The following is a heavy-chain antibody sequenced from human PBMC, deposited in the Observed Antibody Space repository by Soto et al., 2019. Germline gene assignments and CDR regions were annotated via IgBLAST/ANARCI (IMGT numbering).Heavy chain of an antibody. CDR3: ARGEYYYGSGSDY. CDR1: GFTFSSYG. D-gene: IGHD3-10*01. Sequence: VPLVESGGGVVQPGRSLRLSCAASGFTFSSYGMHWVRQAPGKGLEWVAVIWYDGSNKYYADSVKGRFTISRDNSKNTLYLQMNSLSAEDTPVYYCARGEYYYGSGSDYWGQGTLVTVSS. J-gene: IGHJ4*02. CDR2: IWYDGSNK. V-gene: IGHV3-33*01.